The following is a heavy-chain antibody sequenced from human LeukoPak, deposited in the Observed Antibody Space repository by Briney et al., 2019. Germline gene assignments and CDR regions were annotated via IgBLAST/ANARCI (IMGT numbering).Heavy chain of an antibody. CDR3: ARHDKYCSGGSCPRAAFDI. J-gene: IGHJ3*02. Sequence: GASVKVSCKASGYTFTGYYMHWVRQAPGQGPEWMGIINPSGGTRRYAQKFQDRATMTRDMSASTVYLDLSSLSSEDTAVYYCARHDKYCSGGSCPRAAFDIWGQGTMVTVSS. CDR2: INPSGGTR. D-gene: IGHD2-15*01. V-gene: IGHV1-46*01. CDR1: GYTFTGYY.